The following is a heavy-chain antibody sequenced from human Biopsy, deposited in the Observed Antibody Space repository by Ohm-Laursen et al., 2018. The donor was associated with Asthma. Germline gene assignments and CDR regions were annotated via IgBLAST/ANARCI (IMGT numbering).Heavy chain of an antibody. Sequence: TLSLTCSLSSGSGGYMRSGNYYWGWIRQPPGKGLEWIGSIYYSGSTNYNPSLESRVTVSADTSKNQFSLKLTSVTAADTAVYYCVRGSSSWHHGPFHYYYGLDVWGQGTTATVSS. CDR3: VRGSSSWHHGPFHYYYGLDV. D-gene: IGHD6-13*01. V-gene: IGHV4-39*01. CDR2: IYYSGST. CDR1: SGSGGYMRSGNYY. J-gene: IGHJ6*02.